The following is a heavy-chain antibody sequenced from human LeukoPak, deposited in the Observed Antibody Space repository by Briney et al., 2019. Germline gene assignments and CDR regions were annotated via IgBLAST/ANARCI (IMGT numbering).Heavy chain of an antibody. J-gene: IGHJ4*02. CDR3: ARGGVGYRYGYTTLDY. V-gene: IGHV1-69*05. CDR1: GYTFTSYD. D-gene: IGHD5-18*01. Sequence: SVKVSCKASGYTFTSYDINWVRQATGQGLEWMGGIIPIFDTTNYAQKFQGRVTITTDESTSTAYMELSSLRSEDTAVYYCARGGVGYRYGYTTLDYWGQGTLVTVSS. CDR2: IIPIFDTT.